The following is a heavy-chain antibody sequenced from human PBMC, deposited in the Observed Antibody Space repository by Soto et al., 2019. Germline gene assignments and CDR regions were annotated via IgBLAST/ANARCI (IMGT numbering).Heavy chain of an antibody. J-gene: IGHJ6*03. CDR1: GGSISSYY. V-gene: IGHV4-59*08. Sequence: SETLSLTCTVSGGSISSYYWSWIRQPPGKGLEWIGYIYYSGSTNYNPSLKSRVTISVDTSKNQFSLKLSSVTAADTAVYYCARRPTPPPYYYYMDVWGKGTTVTVSS. CDR2: IYYSGST. CDR3: ARRPTPPPYYYYMDV.